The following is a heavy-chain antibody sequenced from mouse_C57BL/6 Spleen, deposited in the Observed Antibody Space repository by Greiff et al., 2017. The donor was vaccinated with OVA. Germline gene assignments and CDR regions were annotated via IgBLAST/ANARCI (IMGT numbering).Heavy chain of an antibody. CDR2: INPSTGGT. D-gene: IGHD1-1*01. CDR3: ARGINYYGSFAY. CDR1: GYSFTGYY. Sequence: EVQLQESGPELVKPGASVKISCKASGYSFTGYYMNWVKQSPEKSLEWIGEINPSTGGTTYNQKFKAKATLTVDKSSSTAYMQLKSLTSEDSAVYYCARGINYYGSFAYWGQGILVTVSA. J-gene: IGHJ3*01. V-gene: IGHV1-42*01.